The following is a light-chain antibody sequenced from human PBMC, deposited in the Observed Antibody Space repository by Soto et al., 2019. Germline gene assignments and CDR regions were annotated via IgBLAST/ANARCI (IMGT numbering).Light chain of an antibody. J-gene: IGKJ1*01. V-gene: IGKV1-27*01. Sequence: DIQMTQSPASLSASAGDTVTITCRASQSVSNYVAWYQQKPGKAPKLLIYAASTLHSGVPSRFSGSGSGTEFTLTISRLQPEDVAAYDCQQYDSAPRTFGQGTKVDIK. CDR1: QSVSNY. CDR3: QQYDSAPRT. CDR2: AAS.